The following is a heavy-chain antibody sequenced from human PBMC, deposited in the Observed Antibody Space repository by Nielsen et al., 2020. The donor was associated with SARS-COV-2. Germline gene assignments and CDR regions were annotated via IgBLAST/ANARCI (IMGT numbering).Heavy chain of an antibody. D-gene: IGHD2-2*01. Sequence: WIRQPPGKGLEWVAVISYDGSNKCYADSVKGRFTISRDNSKNTLYLQMNSLRAEDTAVYYCAREKQYQLLWVSYYGMDVWGQGTTVTVSS. CDR3: AREKQYQLLWVSYYGMDV. CDR2: ISYDGSNK. J-gene: IGHJ6*02. V-gene: IGHV3-30*03.